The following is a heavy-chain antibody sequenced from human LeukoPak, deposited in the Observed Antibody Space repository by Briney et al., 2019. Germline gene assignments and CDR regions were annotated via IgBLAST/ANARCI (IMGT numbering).Heavy chain of an antibody. J-gene: IGHJ4*02. Sequence: QPGGSLRLSCAASGFPFSSYGTGWVRQAPGKGLEWVSGISGGGATTYYADSVKGRFTISRDNSKNTLHLDMSSLRAEDTAEYYCAKTFGWPFYFDYWGQGTLVTVSS. D-gene: IGHD2/OR15-2a*01. V-gene: IGHV3-23*01. CDR1: GFPFSSYG. CDR3: AKTFGWPFYFDY. CDR2: ISGGGATT.